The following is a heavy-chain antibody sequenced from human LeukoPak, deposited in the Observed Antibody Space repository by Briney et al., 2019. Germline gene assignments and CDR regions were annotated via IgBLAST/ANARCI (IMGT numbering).Heavy chain of an antibody. D-gene: IGHD4-17*01. Sequence: PSETLSLTCAVYGGSFSGYYWSWIRQPPGKGLEWIGEINHSGSTNYNPSLKSRVTISVDTSKNQFSLKLSSVTAADTAVYYCARLPQLRYGDYVWGKRTAKRGPDYWGQGTLVTVSS. J-gene: IGHJ4*02. CDR1: GGSFSGYY. CDR2: INHSGST. V-gene: IGHV4-34*01. CDR3: ARLPQLRYGDYVWGKRTAKRGPDY.